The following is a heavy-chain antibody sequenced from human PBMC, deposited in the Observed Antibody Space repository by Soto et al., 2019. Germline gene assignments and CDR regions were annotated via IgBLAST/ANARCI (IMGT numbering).Heavy chain of an antibody. CDR3: AHPRGFGVFDAYDI. J-gene: IGHJ3*02. CDR2: ISGSGSGT. D-gene: IGHD2-15*01. Sequence: GGSLRLSCAASGFTFSTYAMNWVRQAPGKGLEWLSLISGSGSGTYYADSVKGRFTISRDNSKNTVYLQMNSLRADDTAVYYCAHPRGFGVFDAYDIWGQGTMVTVPS. V-gene: IGHV3-23*01. CDR1: GFTFSTYA.